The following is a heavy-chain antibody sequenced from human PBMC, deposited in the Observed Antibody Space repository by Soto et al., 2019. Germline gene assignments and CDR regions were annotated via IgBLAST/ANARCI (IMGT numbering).Heavy chain of an antibody. V-gene: IGHV2-5*02. CDR1: GFSLSTSGVG. CDR2: IYWDDDK. CDR3: IHRRSGSYSKY. Sequence: SGPTLVNPTQTLTLTCTFSGFSLSTSGVGVGWIRQPPGKALEWLAIIYWDDDKRYRPSLKRRPTITKDTSKNQVFLTMTNMDTIATARSYCIHRRSGSYSKYWGPGTLVTVSS. J-gene: IGHJ4*02. D-gene: IGHD1-26*01.